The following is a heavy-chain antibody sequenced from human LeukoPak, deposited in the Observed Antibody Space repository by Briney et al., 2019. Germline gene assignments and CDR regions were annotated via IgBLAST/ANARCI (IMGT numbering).Heavy chain of an antibody. V-gene: IGHV3-30*02. Sequence: GGSLRLSCAASGFSFSSYGMHWVRQAPGKGLEWMSFIRYDGNNQYYADSVKGRFAISRDNAKNTLYLQMSSLRSDDTAVYYCARGSSISAHPPCDYWGQGTLVTVSS. CDR3: ARGSSISAHPPCDY. CDR2: IRYDGNNQ. J-gene: IGHJ4*02. D-gene: IGHD6-13*01. CDR1: GFSFSSYG.